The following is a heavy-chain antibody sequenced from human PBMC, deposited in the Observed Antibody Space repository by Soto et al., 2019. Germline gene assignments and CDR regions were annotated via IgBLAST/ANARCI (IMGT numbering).Heavy chain of an antibody. J-gene: IGHJ6*02. CDR3: TTEGSGSYYPPDGMDV. Sequence: GGSLRLSCAASGFTFSVTAMHWVRQASGKGLEWVGRVRSKANSGTTEYVAPVKGRFTISRDDSKNTLYLQMNSLKTEDTAVYYCTTEGSGSYYPPDGMDVWGQGTTVTVS. V-gene: IGHV3-73*01. CDR1: GFTFSVTA. CDR2: VRSKANSGTT. D-gene: IGHD1-26*01.